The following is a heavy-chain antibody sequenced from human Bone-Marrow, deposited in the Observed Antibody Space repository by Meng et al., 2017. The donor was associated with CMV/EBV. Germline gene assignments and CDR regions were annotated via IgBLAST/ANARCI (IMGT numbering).Heavy chain of an antibody. CDR1: GGTFSSYA. V-gene: IGHV1-69*05. D-gene: IGHD6-13*01. Sequence: SVKVSCKASGGTFSSYAISWVRQAPGQGLEWMGGIIPIFGTANYAQKFHGRVTITTDESTTTVYMELSSLKIEDTAVYYCARAFVAAAGTRLADYWGQGTLVTVSS. J-gene: IGHJ4*02. CDR2: IIPIFGTA. CDR3: ARAFVAAAGTRLADY.